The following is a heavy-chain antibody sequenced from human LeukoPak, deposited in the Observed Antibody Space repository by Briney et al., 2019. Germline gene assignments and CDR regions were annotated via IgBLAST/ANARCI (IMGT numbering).Heavy chain of an antibody. CDR1: GFTFSTYG. J-gene: IGHJ4*02. Sequence: GGSLRLSCAASGFTFSTYGMHWVRQAPGKGLDGVAVIWNDGSNKYYADSVKGRFTISRDNSKNTLYLQMNSLRAEDTAVYSCARASGPFDYWGQGTLVTVSS. CDR3: ARASGPFDY. CDR2: IWNDGSNK. D-gene: IGHD3-10*01. V-gene: IGHV3-33*01.